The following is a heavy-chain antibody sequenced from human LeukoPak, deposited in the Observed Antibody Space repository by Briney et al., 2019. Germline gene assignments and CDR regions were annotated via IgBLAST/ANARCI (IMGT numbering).Heavy chain of an antibody. V-gene: IGHV4-4*02. CDR3: AKGPTYYDFWSGTDSYYYMDV. CDR2: IYHSGST. J-gene: IGHJ6*03. CDR1: GGSISSSNW. Sequence: SETLSLTCAVSGGSISSSNWWSWVRQPPGKGLEWIGEIYHSGSTNYNPSLKSRVTISVDKSKNQFSLKLSSVTAADTAVYYCAKGPTYYDFWSGTDSYYYMDVWGKGTTVTVSS. D-gene: IGHD3-3*01.